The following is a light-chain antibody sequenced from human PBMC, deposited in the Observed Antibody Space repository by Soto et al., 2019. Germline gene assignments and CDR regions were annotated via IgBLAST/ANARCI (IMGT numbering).Light chain of an antibody. CDR1: QSVSSY. J-gene: IGKJ5*01. Sequence: EIVLTQSPATLSLSPGERSTLSCRASQSVSSYLAWYQQKPGQAPRLLIYDASKRVTGIPARFSGSGSGTDFTLTIISLEPEDFAVYYCQQRSNRPLTFGQGTRLENK. CDR2: DAS. CDR3: QQRSNRPLT. V-gene: IGKV3-11*01.